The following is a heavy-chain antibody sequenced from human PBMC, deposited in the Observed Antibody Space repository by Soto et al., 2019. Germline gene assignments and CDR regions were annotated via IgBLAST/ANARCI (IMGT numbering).Heavy chain of an antibody. CDR2: IWYDGSNK. CDR3: ARGSSCSSTSCYNAFDI. J-gene: IGHJ3*02. V-gene: IGHV3-33*01. CDR1: GFTFRSYG. D-gene: IGHD2-2*02. Sequence: GGALRLSCAAAGFTFRSYGMHWVRQAPGQGLEWVAVIWYDGSNKYYADSVKGRFTISRDNSKNTLYLQMNSLRAEDTAVYYCARGSSCSSTSCYNAFDIWGQGTMVTVSS.